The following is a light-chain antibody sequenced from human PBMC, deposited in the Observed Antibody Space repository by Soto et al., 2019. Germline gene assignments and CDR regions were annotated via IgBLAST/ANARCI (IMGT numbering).Light chain of an antibody. CDR2: EAT. Sequence: QSVLTQPASVSGSPGQSITISCTGTSSDVGSYDLVSWYQRHPGRAPKLMIYEATERPSAVSNRFSGSKSGNTASLTISGLQAEDEADYFCCSYAGSWVFGGGTKLTVL. CDR1: SSDVGSYDL. CDR3: CSYAGSWV. J-gene: IGLJ3*02. V-gene: IGLV2-23*01.